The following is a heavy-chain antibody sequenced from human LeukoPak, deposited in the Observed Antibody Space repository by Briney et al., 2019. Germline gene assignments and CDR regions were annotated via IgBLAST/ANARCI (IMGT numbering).Heavy chain of an antibody. J-gene: IGHJ5*02. Sequence: PSETLSLTCAVSGYSISSGYYWGWIRQPPGKGLKWIGSIYHSGSTYYNPSLKSRVTISVDTSKNQFSLKLNSVTAADTAVYYCARGGVVPAAGYNCFDPWGQGTLVIVSS. CDR3: ARGGVVPAAGYNCFDP. CDR2: IYHSGST. V-gene: IGHV4-38-2*01. CDR1: GYSISSGYY. D-gene: IGHD2-2*01.